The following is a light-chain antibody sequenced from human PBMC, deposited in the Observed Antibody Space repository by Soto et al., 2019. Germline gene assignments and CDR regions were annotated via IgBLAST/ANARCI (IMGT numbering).Light chain of an antibody. Sequence: QSVLTQPASVSGSPGQSITISCTGTGSDIGGYNHVSWYQHHPGKAPKLIIYEVTNRPSGVSYRFSGSKSGNTASLTISGLQAEDEADYFCSSYSISTAYLFGTGTKLTVL. V-gene: IGLV2-14*01. CDR3: SSYSISTAYL. J-gene: IGLJ1*01. CDR1: GSDIGGYNH. CDR2: EVT.